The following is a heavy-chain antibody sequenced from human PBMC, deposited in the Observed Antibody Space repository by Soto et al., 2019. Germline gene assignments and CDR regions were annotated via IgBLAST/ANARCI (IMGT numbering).Heavy chain of an antibody. Sequence: QVQLVQSEAEVKKPGSSVKVSCKASGGTFSSYAISWVRQAPGQGLEWMGGIIPIFGTANYAQKFQGRVTITADESTSTAYMELSSLRSEDTAVYYCARVVRLWFGELPYYYYGMGVWGQGTTVTVSS. CDR1: GGTFSSYA. D-gene: IGHD3-10*01. J-gene: IGHJ6*02. V-gene: IGHV1-69*01. CDR2: IIPIFGTA. CDR3: ARVVRLWFGELPYYYYGMGV.